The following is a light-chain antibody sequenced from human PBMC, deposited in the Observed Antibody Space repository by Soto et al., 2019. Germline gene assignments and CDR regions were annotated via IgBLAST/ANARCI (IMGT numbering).Light chain of an antibody. CDR2: GNN. CDR1: GSSIGTNT. V-gene: IGLV1-44*01. J-gene: IGLJ1*01. Sequence: QSVLTQPPSASGTPGQRVTISCSGGGSSIGTNTVNWYRQLPGTAPKLLIYGNNQRPSGVPDRFSGSKSGTSASLAISGLQSEDEAEYYCAAWDDSLNGYVFGTGTKVTVL. CDR3: AAWDDSLNGYV.